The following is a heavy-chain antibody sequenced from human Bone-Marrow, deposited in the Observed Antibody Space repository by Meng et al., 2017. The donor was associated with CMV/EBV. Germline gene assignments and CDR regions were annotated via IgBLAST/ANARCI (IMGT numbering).Heavy chain of an antibody. CDR1: GYSISSGYY. Sequence: SETLSLTCTVSGYSISSGYYWGWIRQPPGKGLEWIGSIYHSGSTYYNPSLKSRVTISVDTSKNQFSLKLSSVTAADTAVYYCARAPVAYYDFWSGSFTDYYYGMDVWGQGTTVTVSS. V-gene: IGHV4-38-2*02. CDR2: IYHSGST. D-gene: IGHD3-3*01. CDR3: ARAPVAYYDFWSGSFTDYYYGMDV. J-gene: IGHJ6*01.